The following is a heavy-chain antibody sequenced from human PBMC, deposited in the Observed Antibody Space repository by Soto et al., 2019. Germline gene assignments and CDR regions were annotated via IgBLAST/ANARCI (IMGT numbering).Heavy chain of an antibody. Sequence: PSETLSLTCTVSGGSIGTYYWSWIRQPPGKGLEWIEYIYYRGNTDYNPSLKSRVTISLDTPKNQFSLKLSSVTAADTAVYYCARHPGYYDILTGYTTYYFDYWGQGILVTVS. CDR1: GGSIGTYY. V-gene: IGHV4-59*08. J-gene: IGHJ4*02. D-gene: IGHD3-9*01. CDR2: IYYRGNT. CDR3: ARHPGYYDILTGYTTYYFDY.